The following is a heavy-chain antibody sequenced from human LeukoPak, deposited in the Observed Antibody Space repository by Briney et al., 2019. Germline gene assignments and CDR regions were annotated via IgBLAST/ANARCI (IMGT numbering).Heavy chain of an antibody. Sequence: SETLYLTCTASGGSISSYYWSWIRQPPGKGLEWIGYIYYSGSTNYNPSLKSRVTISVDTSKNQSSLKLSSVTAADTAVYYCARKGRAYDILTGYYTGWFDPWGQGTLVTVSS. V-gene: IGHV4-59*01. CDR2: IYYSGST. CDR3: ARKGRAYDILTGYYTGWFDP. J-gene: IGHJ5*02. D-gene: IGHD3-9*01. CDR1: GGSISSYY.